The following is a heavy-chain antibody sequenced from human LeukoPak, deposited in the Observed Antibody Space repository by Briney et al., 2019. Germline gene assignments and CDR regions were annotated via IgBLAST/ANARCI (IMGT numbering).Heavy chain of an antibody. D-gene: IGHD5-12*01. CDR2: ISTMSNYI. J-gene: IGHJ5*02. Sequence: GSLRLSCAASGFDFSTYAINWVRQAPGKGLEWVSSISTMSNYIFYGDSVKGRFTISRDNAKNSVYLQMNSLRPEDTAVYYCSRDRLGGLDLWGQGTLVTVSS. V-gene: IGHV3-21*01. CDR1: GFDFSTYA. CDR3: SRDRLGGLDL.